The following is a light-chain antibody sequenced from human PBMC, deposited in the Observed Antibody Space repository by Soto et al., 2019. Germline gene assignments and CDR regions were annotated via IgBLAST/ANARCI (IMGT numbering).Light chain of an antibody. Sequence: EIVLTQSPGTLSLSPGERATLSCRASQSVSSNYLAWYQQKPGQAPRLLIYGASRGAAGIPDRFSGSGSGTDFTLTISRLEPEDCSVYFCHQYGRASMFPFGQGTNVEIK. CDR2: GAS. CDR1: QSVSSNY. J-gene: IGKJ2*01. CDR3: HQYGRASMFP. V-gene: IGKV3-20*01.